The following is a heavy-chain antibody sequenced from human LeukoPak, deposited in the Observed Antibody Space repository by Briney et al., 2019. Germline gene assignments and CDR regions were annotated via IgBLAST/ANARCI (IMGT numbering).Heavy chain of an antibody. D-gene: IGHD3-9*01. V-gene: IGHV3-21*01. CDR1: GFTVSSYS. CDR3: AFPYILTGYGAFDY. CDR2: IRSGSRYI. J-gene: IGHJ4*02. Sequence: GSLRLSCAASGFTVSSYSMNWVRQAGGKGMEWGSSIRSGSRYINYADSVKGRFPISRHNAKYSLYLQMNSLRPEDTAVYYCAFPYILTGYGAFDYWGQGTLVTVSS.